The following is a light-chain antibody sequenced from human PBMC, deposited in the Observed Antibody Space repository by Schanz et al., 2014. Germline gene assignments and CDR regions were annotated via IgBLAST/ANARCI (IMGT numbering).Light chain of an antibody. CDR1: NNDVGTYNY. CDR2: DVS. CDR3: CVHTNRDTPYYV. J-gene: IGLJ1*01. V-gene: IGLV2-14*01. Sequence: QSALTQPASVSGSPGQSITISCTGTNNDVGTYNYVSWYQQKAGKAPKLMIYDVSNRPSGGSNRFSGSKSGNTASLTISGLQAEDEAEYYCCVHTNRDTPYYVFGTGTKVTVL.